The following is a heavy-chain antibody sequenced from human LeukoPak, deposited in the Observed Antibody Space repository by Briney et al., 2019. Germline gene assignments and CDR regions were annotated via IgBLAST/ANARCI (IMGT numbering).Heavy chain of an antibody. CDR1: GFTFSSYS. CDR3: AIHSSSSPFDY. V-gene: IGHV3-21*01. CDR2: ISSSSSYI. Sequence: PGGSLRLSCAASGFTFSSYSMNWVRQAPGKGLEWVSSISSSSSYIYYADSVKGRFTISRDNAKNTLYLQMNSLRAEDTAVYYCAIHSSSSPFDYWGQGTLVTVSS. J-gene: IGHJ4*02. D-gene: IGHD6-6*01.